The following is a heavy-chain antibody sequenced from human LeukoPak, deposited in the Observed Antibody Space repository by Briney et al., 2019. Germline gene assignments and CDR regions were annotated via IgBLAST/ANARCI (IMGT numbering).Heavy chain of an antibody. J-gene: IGHJ4*02. CDR2: IWYDGSNK. V-gene: IGHV3-33*01. CDR3: ARESFSGDSSGYYGY. CDR1: GFTFSSYG. Sequence: PGGSLRLSCAASGFTFSSYGMHWVRQAPGKGLEWVAVIWYDGSNKYYADSAKGRFTISRDNSKNTLYLEMNSLRAEDTAVYYCARESFSGDSSGYYGYWGQGTLVTVSS. D-gene: IGHD3-22*01.